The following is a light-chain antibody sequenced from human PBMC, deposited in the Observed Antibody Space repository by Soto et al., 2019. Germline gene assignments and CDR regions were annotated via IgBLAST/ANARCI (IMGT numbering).Light chain of an antibody. V-gene: IGKV3-20*01. J-gene: IGKJ1*01. CDR3: QQYGSSGT. CDR2: GAS. Sequence: EIVMTQSPATLSVSPGERVTLSCRASQSVGSNLAWYQQKPGQVPRLLIYGASNRATGIPDRFSGSGSGTDFTLTISRLEPEDFAVYYCQQYGSSGTFGQGTKVEIK. CDR1: QSVGSN.